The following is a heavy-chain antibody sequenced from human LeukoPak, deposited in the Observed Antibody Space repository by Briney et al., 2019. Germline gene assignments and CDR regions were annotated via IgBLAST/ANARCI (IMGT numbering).Heavy chain of an antibody. Sequence: PGRSLRLSCAASGFTFSSYAMHWVRQAPGKGLEWVAVISYGGSNKYYADSVKGRFTISRDNSKNTLYLQMNSLRAEDTAVYYCARDKYLGSGSYYIFDYWGQGTLVTVSS. CDR2: ISYGGSNK. J-gene: IGHJ4*02. CDR3: ARDKYLGSGSYYIFDY. V-gene: IGHV3-30-3*01. CDR1: GFTFSSYA. D-gene: IGHD1-26*01.